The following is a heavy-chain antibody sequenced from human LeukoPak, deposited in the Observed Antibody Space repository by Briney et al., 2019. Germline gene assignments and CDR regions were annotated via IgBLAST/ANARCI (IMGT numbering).Heavy chain of an antibody. CDR3: ARDPVRYYYDSSAPAVAFDI. D-gene: IGHD3-22*01. Sequence: GGSLRLSCAASGLTVSSNYMSWVRQAPGKGLEWVSVIYIGGSTYYADSVKGRFTISRDNSKNTLYLQMNSLRAEDTAVYYCARDPVRYYYDSSAPAVAFDIWGQGTVVTVSS. J-gene: IGHJ3*02. CDR1: GLTVSSNY. CDR2: IYIGGST. V-gene: IGHV3-66*02.